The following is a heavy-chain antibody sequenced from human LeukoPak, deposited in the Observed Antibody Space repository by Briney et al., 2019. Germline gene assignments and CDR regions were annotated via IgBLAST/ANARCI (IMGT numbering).Heavy chain of an antibody. J-gene: IGHJ4*02. D-gene: IGHD6-19*01. CDR2: IYYSGST. Sequence: SETLSLTCTVSGDSISSYYWSWIRQPPGKGLEWIGYIYYSGSTNYNPSLKSRVTISVDTFKNQFSLKPSSVTAADTAVYYCARGRAWYMDYWGQGTLVTVSS. CDR3: ARGRAWYMDY. CDR1: GDSISSYY. V-gene: IGHV4-59*01.